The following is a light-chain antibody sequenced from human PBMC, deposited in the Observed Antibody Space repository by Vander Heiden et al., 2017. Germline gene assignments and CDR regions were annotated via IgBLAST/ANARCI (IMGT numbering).Light chain of an antibody. Sequence: DIQMPQSPSSLSASVGDRVTVTCRASQYINNYLNWYLQKAGKAPKLLMYAASTLQSGVPSRFSGSGSGTDFSLTISGLQPEDFGTYYCQQSHSTPWTFGQGTKVEFK. J-gene: IGKJ1*01. CDR3: QQSHSTPWT. CDR2: AAS. V-gene: IGKV1-39*01. CDR1: QYINNY.